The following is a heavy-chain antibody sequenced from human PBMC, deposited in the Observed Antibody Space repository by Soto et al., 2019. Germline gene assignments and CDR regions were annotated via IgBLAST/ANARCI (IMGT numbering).Heavy chain of an antibody. CDR2: VYYSGST. D-gene: IGHD6-19*01. V-gene: IGHV4-59*01. CDR3: VRGSGWYAY. J-gene: IGHJ4*02. CDR1: GGSISSYY. Sequence: ASETLSLTCTVSGGSISSYYWTWIRQPPGKGLEWIGYVYYSGSTNYNPSLKSRVTMSVDTSNNQSSLKLTSVTAADTAFYYCVRGSGWYAYWGQGTLVTVSS.